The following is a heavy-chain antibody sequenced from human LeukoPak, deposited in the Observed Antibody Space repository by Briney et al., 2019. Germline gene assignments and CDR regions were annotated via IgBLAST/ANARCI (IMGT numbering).Heavy chain of an antibody. J-gene: IGHJ5*02. CDR2: INPNSGGT. CDR1: GGTFSSYA. V-gene: IGHV1-2*02. Sequence: ASVKVSCKASGGTFSSYAISWVRQAPGQGLEWMGWINPNSGGTNYAQKFQGRVTMTRDTSISTAYMELSRLRSDDTAVYYCARLEWFDPWGQGTLVTVSS. CDR3: ARLEWFDP.